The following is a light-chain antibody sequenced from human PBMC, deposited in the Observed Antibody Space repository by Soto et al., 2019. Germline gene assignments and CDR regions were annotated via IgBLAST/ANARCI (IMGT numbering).Light chain of an antibody. J-gene: IGLJ1*01. CDR3: GSWDSSLSAYV. Sequence: QSVMTQPPSVSAAPGQKVTISCSGSSSNIGGNSVSWYQQFPGTAPKLLIYDDNKRPSGIPDRFSGSKSGTSATLGITGFQTGDEADYYCGSWDSSLSAYVVGTGTKLTVL. CDR1: SSNIGGNS. V-gene: IGLV1-51*01. CDR2: DDN.